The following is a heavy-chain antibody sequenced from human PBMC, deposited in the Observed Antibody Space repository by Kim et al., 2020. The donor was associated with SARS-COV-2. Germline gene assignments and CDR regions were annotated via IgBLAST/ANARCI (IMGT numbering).Heavy chain of an antibody. J-gene: IGHJ4*02. D-gene: IGHD3-22*01. V-gene: IGHV3-48*03. Sequence: KGRFTISRDNAKNSLYLQMNSLRAEDTAVYYCARATADYYDSSGISYFDYWGQGTLVTVSS. CDR3: ARATADYYDSSGISYFDY.